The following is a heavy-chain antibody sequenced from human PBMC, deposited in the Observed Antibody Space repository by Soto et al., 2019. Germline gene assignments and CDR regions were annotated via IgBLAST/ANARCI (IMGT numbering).Heavy chain of an antibody. V-gene: IGHV1-8*01. J-gene: IGHJ6*03. CDR3: ARREGFLEWLFQENYYYMDV. CDR2: MNPNSGNT. CDR1: GYTFTSYD. D-gene: IGHD3-3*01. Sequence: ASVKVSCKASGYTFTSYDINWVRQATGQGLEWMGWMNPNSGNTGYAQKFQGRVTMTRNTSISTAYMELSSLRSEDTAVYYCARREGFLEWLFQENYYYMDVWGKGTTVTVSS.